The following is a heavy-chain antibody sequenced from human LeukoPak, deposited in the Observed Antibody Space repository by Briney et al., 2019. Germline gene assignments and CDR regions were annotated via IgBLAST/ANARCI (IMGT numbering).Heavy chain of an antibody. CDR3: ARLNGGG. V-gene: IGHV4-59*08. D-gene: IGHD2-8*01. CDR2: SDYSGNT. CDR1: SGSISNYY. J-gene: IGHJ4*02. Sequence: SETLSLTCTVSSGSISNYYWSWIRQPPGKGLEWIGFSDYSGNTNYNPSLKSRVTISLDTSKDQIALKLSSVTAAGTAVYYCARLNGGGWGQGTLVVVTS.